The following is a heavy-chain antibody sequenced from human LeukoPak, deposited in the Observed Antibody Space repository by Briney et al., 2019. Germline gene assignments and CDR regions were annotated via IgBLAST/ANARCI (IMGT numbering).Heavy chain of an antibody. CDR1: GYTFTSYD. Sequence: ASVKVSCKASGYTFTSYDINWVRQATGQGLEWMGWMNPNSGNTGYAQKFQGRVTMTRNTSISTAYMELSSLRSEDTAVYYCARGDCSGGSCYFSSDYWGQGTLVTVSS. CDR3: ARGDCSGGSCYFSSDY. V-gene: IGHV1-8*01. D-gene: IGHD2-15*01. J-gene: IGHJ4*02. CDR2: MNPNSGNT.